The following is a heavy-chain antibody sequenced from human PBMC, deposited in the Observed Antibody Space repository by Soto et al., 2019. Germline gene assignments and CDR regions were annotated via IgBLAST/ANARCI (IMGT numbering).Heavy chain of an antibody. CDR2: IYYSGST. D-gene: IGHD3-16*01. CDR3: ARATRGTVRN. J-gene: IGHJ4*02. Sequence: SETLSLTCTVSGGSISSYYWSWIRQPPGKGLEWIGYIYYSGSTNYNPSLKSRVTISVDTSKNQFSLKLSSVTAADTAVYYCARATRGTVRNWGQGTLVTVSS. V-gene: IGHV4-59*01. CDR1: GGSISSYY.